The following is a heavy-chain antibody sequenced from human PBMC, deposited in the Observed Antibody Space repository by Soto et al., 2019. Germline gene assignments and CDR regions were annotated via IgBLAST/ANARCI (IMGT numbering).Heavy chain of an antibody. Sequence: PSGTLSLTCAVYGGTFSGYYWSWIRQPPGKGLEWIGETNHSGRKNYNPSLKSRVIISVDTSKNQFSLKMSSVTAADTAVYYCARGDRYYCDGMDVWGQGTTVTVSS. CDR1: GGTFSGYY. V-gene: IGHV4-34*01. CDR3: ARGDRYYCDGMDV. J-gene: IGHJ6*02. CDR2: TNHSGRK.